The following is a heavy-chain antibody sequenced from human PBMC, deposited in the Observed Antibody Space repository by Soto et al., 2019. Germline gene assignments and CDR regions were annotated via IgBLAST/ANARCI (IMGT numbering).Heavy chain of an antibody. CDR2: IYHGGTT. Sequence: SETLSLTCTVSGYSTSSGSYWSWIRQPPGKGPEWIASIYHGGTTFYNPSLKSRITISVDTSNNQFSLKLKSVTAADTAVYYCARVHVMVVAGSTFDYWGPGTLVT. V-gene: IGHV4-38-2*02. D-gene: IGHD6-19*01. J-gene: IGHJ4*01. CDR3: ARVHVMVVAGSTFDY. CDR1: GYSTSSGSY.